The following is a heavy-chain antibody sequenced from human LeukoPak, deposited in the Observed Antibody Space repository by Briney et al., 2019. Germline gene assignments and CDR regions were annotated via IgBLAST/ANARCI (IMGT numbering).Heavy chain of an antibody. V-gene: IGHV3-7*01. CDR2: IKQDGSEK. D-gene: IGHD6-19*01. Sequence: GGSLRLSCAASGFTFSSYWMSWVRQAPGKGLEWVANIKQDGSEKYYVDSVXXRFTISRDNAKNSLYLQMNSLRAEDTAVYYCARAXKQWLHQSLLGYWGQGTLVTVSS. CDR1: GFTFSSYW. J-gene: IGHJ4*02. CDR3: ARAXKQWLHQSLLGY.